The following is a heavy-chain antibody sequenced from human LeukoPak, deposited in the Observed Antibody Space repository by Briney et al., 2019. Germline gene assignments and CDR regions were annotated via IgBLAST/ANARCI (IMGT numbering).Heavy chain of an antibody. V-gene: IGHV1-69*13. Sequence: SVKVSCKASGVTFASYDFTFTSYAISWVRQAPGHGLEWMGGIIPIYGRANYPQKFQGRVTITADESTRTVTMQLSSLRSEDTAVYYCAGFFYDNSNDAFDIWGQGTVVTAS. CDR1: GVTFASYDFTFTSYA. CDR3: AGFFYDNSNDAFDI. J-gene: IGHJ3*02. CDR2: IIPIYGRA. D-gene: IGHD3-22*01.